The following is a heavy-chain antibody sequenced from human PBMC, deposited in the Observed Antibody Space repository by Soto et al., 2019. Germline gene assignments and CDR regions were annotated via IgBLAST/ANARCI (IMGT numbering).Heavy chain of an antibody. J-gene: IGHJ4*02. Sequence: GASVKVSCKASGGTFSSYAISWVRQAPGQGLEWMGGIIPIFGTANYAQKFQGRVTITADESTSTAYMELSSLRSEDTAVYYCARARAPSAAYSGYGLLDYWGQGTLVTVSS. CDR3: ARARAPSAAYSGYGLLDY. CDR1: GGTFSSYA. CDR2: IIPIFGTA. V-gene: IGHV1-69*13. D-gene: IGHD5-12*01.